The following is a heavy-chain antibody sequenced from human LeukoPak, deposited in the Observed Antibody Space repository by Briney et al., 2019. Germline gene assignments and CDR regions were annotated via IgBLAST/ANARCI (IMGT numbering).Heavy chain of an antibody. Sequence: PGGSLRLSCAASGLPLSSSYMSWVPQAPGKGLEWVSIIYFGDNPHYADSVKGRSTISRHNSKNTLHLQMNNLRAEDTAVYYCARVRPWVFDYWGQGTLVTVSS. J-gene: IGHJ4*02. V-gene: IGHV3-53*04. CDR2: IYFGDNP. CDR3: ARVRPWVFDY. CDR1: GLPLSSSY.